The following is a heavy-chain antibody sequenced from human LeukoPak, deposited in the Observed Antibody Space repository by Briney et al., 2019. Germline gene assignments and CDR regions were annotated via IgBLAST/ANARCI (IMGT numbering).Heavy chain of an antibody. Sequence: PGGSLRLSCAASGFTLSSYAMSWVRQAPGKGLEWVGRIRSKANSYATAYAASVKGRFTISRDDSKNTAYLQMNSLKTEDTAVYYCTRHPLSSGWYLDYWGQGTLVTVSS. D-gene: IGHD6-19*01. V-gene: IGHV3-73*01. CDR3: TRHPLSSGWYLDY. CDR1: GFTLSSYA. J-gene: IGHJ4*02. CDR2: IRSKANSYAT.